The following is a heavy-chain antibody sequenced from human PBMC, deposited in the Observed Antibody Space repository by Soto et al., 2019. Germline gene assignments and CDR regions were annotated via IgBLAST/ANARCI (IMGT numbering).Heavy chain of an antibody. D-gene: IGHD6-19*01. V-gene: IGHV1-69*04. J-gene: IGHJ4*02. CDR2: IIPILGIA. Sequence: SVKVSCKASGGTFSSYTISWVRQAPGQGLEWMGRIIPILGIANYAQKFQGRVTITADKSTSTAYMELSSLRSEDTAVYFCVKEGSGWSYLDHWGQGILVTVSS. CDR3: VKEGSGWSYLDH. CDR1: GGTFSSYT.